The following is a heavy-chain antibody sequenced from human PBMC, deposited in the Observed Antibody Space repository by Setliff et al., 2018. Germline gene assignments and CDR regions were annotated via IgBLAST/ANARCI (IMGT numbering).Heavy chain of an antibody. V-gene: IGHV4-39*07. D-gene: IGHD2-8*02. J-gene: IGHJ6*02. Sequence: SETLSLTCIVSGGSIGSGDFHWYWGWVSQSTGEGLEWIGSISYRGYTFYNQYLTSRVTISLDTSNMQLSLKLTSLSAAYTAVYYCTRDQDLRWCKAGTGCYYNYYGLDVWGQGTTVTVSS. CDR2: ISYRGYT. CDR1: GGSIGSGDFHWY. CDR3: TRDQDLRWCKAGTGCYYNYYGLDV.